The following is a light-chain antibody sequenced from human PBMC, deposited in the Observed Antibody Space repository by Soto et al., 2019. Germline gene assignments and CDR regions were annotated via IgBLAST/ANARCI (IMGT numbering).Light chain of an antibody. CDR3: QHYNSYSEA. J-gene: IGKJ1*01. Sequence: DIQMTQSPSTLSGSVGDRVTITCVASQTISSWLAWYQQKPGKAPKLLIYKASTLKSGVPSRFSGSGSGTEFTLPISSLQPDDFATYYCQHYNSYSEAFGQGTKVDIK. V-gene: IGKV1-5*03. CDR1: QTISSW. CDR2: KAS.